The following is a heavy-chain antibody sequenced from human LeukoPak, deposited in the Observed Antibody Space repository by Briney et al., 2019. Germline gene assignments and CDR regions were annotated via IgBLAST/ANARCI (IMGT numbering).Heavy chain of an antibody. V-gene: IGHV2-70*11. J-gene: IGHJ4*02. Sequence: SCPALVKTTQTPPLTRTLSWVSPRPNGMCLSWVPHPPREAPGWLARIDWDDDTYYSTSLKTRLTISKDTSKNQVVLTMINMDPVDTATYYCARTSYSSSSVFFDYWGQGTLVTVSS. D-gene: IGHD6-6*01. CDR3: ARTSYSSSSVFFDY. CDR1: WVSPRPNGMC. CDR2: IDWDDDT.